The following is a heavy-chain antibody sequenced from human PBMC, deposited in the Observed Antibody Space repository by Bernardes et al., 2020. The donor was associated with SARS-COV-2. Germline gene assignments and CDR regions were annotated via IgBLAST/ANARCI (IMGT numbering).Heavy chain of an antibody. J-gene: IGHJ4*02. D-gene: IGHD5-12*01. CDR3: IHSQTGRSGYG. CDR1: GFSLRTRGVA. CDR2: IYSDDDK. V-gene: IGHV2-5*02. Sequence: SGHTLPKPSQTLTLTCPFSGFSLRTRGVAVGWVRQSPGEALEWLALIYSDDDKRHSPYLRSRLTITKDASKNQVVLTVTNMDPADTGRYYCIHSQTGRSGYGWGPRVLVTVSS.